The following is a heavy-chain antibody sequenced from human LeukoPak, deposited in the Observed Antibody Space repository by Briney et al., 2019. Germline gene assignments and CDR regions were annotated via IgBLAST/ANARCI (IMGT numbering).Heavy chain of an antibody. CDR3: ARARTDFDWLLXAFDP. J-gene: IGHJ5*02. Sequence: SETLSLTCTVSGGSISSYYWSWIRQPPGKGLEWIGYIYYSGSTNYNPSLKSRVTISVDTSKNQFSLKLSSVTAADTAVYYCARARTDFDWLLXAFDPWGQGTLVTVSS. V-gene: IGHV4-59*01. D-gene: IGHD3-9*01. CDR1: GGSISSYY. CDR2: IYYSGST.